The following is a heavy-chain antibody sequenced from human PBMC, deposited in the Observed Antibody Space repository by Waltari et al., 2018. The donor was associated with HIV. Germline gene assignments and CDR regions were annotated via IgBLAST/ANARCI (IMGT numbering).Heavy chain of an antibody. V-gene: IGHV1-18*01. CDR3: VRGGGSWLQETHYYKSLDV. D-gene: IGHD5-12*01. CDR1: GFDLTSYG. CDR2: VWDYSGN. Sequence: QVQLMQSGPETRKPGDSVKMSCRAAGFDLTSYGITWVRQAPGQAIEWMGWVWDYSGNKYVDGRFKNVVRLTPETSTATVFLEVRSRTVDDSATYYCVRGGGSWLQETHYYKSLDVWGPGTTVIVS. J-gene: IGHJ6*02.